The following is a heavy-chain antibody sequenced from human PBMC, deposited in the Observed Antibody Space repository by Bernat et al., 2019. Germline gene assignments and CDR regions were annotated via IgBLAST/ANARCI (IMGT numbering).Heavy chain of an antibody. D-gene: IGHD6-13*01. Sequence: EVQLVESGGGLVQPGGSLRLSCAASGFTFSSYAMSWVRQAPGKGLEWVSAISGSGGSTYYADSVKGRFTVSRDNAKNSLFLQMNSLRDEDTAVYYCAGGYGSSYRYYYMDVWGKGTTVTVSS. CDR1: GFTFSSYA. J-gene: IGHJ6*03. CDR2: ISGSGGST. V-gene: IGHV3-23*04. CDR3: AGGYGSSYRYYYMDV.